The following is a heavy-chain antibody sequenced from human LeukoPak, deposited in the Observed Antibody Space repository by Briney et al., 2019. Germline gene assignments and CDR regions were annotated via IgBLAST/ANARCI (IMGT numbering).Heavy chain of an antibody. J-gene: IGHJ4*02. Sequence: SETLSLTCAVYGGSFSGYYWSWIRQPPGKGLEWIGEINHSGSTNYNPSLKSRVTISVDTSKNQISLKLSSVTAADTAVYYCARHRGGVGATQYYFDYWGQGTLVTVSS. CDR2: INHSGST. CDR3: ARHRGGVGATQYYFDY. CDR1: GGSFSGYY. V-gene: IGHV4-34*01. D-gene: IGHD1-26*01.